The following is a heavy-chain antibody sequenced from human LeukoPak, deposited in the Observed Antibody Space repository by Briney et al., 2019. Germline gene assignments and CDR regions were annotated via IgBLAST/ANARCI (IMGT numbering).Heavy chain of an antibody. CDR2: ISAYNGNT. V-gene: IGHV1-18*01. Sequence: ASVKVSCKASGYTFTSYGISWVRQAPGQGLEWMGWISAYNGNTHYAQKLQGRVTMTTDTSTSTAYMELRSLRSDDTAVYYCARDPKPYCSSTSCYWGDYYYYMDVWGKGTTVTISS. J-gene: IGHJ6*03. D-gene: IGHD2-2*01. CDR3: ARDPKPYCSSTSCYWGDYYYYMDV. CDR1: GYTFTSYG.